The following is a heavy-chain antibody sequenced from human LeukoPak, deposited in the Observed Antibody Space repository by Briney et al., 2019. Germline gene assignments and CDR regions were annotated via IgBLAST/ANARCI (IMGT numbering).Heavy chain of an antibody. J-gene: IGHJ2*01. CDR3: ARGTDGRRYLDV. Sequence: SETLSLTCTDSGGSIRAFYWSRIRQPPGTGMEWIGFIYYTRHTNYNLSLKSRVTISLHTSKTQFSLRLTSVTAADTAVYYCARGTDGRRYLDVWGRGTLLIVSP. D-gene: IGHD5-24*01. V-gene: IGHV4-59*01. CDR1: GGSIRAFY. CDR2: IYYTRHT.